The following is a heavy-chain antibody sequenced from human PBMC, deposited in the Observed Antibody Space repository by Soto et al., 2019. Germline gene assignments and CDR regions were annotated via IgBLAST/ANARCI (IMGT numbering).Heavy chain of an antibody. J-gene: IGHJ4*02. D-gene: IGHD3-22*01. CDR3: ARDGAHYYDSSDIDY. Sequence: ESGGGVVQPGRSLRLSCAASGFTFSSYAMHWVRQAPGKGLEWVAVISYDGSNKYYADSVKGRFTISRDNSKNTLYLQMNSLRAEDTAVYYCARDGAHYYDSSDIDYWGQGTLVTVSS. V-gene: IGHV3-30-3*01. CDR1: GFTFSSYA. CDR2: ISYDGSNK.